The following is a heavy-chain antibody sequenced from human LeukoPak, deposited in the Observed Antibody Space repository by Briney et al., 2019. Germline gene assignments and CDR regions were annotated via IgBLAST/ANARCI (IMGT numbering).Heavy chain of an antibody. D-gene: IGHD3-3*01. CDR2: IDARSGIT. CDR1: GFTFTIFG. CDR3: ASWAGNTQSDSWSGPFDY. Sequence: PGGSLRLSCAASGFTFTIFGLNWVRQAPGKVPEWVSYIDARSGITYYADSVQGRFTISRDNAQEPVFLQMSSLRVEDTAVYYCASWAGNTQSDSWSGPFDYWGQGTLVTVSS. V-gene: IGHV3-48*01. J-gene: IGHJ4*02.